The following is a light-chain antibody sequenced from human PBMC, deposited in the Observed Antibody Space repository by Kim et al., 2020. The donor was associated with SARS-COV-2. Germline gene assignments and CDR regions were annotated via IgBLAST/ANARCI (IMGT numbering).Light chain of an antibody. Sequence: NFMLTQPHSVSESPGKTLTISCTRSSGSIASHYVQWYQQRPGSAPTTVIYEDNQRPSGVPDRFSGSIDSSSNSASLTIPGLKPEDEADYYCQSYDSSNHYVFGTGTKVTVL. CDR1: SGSIASHY. J-gene: IGLJ1*01. CDR3: QSYDSSNHYV. CDR2: EDN. V-gene: IGLV6-57*04.